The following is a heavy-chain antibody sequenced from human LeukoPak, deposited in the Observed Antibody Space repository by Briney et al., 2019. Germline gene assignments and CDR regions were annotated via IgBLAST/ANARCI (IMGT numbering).Heavy chain of an antibody. CDR1: GGSISSYH. CDR2: IYYSGST. CDR3: ARVPAAMGYYYYYYMDV. D-gene: IGHD2-2*01. Sequence: SETLSLTCTVSGGSISSYHWSWIRQPPGKGLEWIGYIYYSGSTNYNPSLKSRVTISVDTSKNQFSLKLSSVTAADTAVYYCARVPAAMGYYYYYYMDVWGKGTTVTVSS. J-gene: IGHJ6*03. V-gene: IGHV4-59*08.